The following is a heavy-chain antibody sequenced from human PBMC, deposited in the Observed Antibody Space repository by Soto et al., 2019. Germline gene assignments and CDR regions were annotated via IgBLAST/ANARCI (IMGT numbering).Heavy chain of an antibody. Sequence: PGGSLRLSCAASGFTFSSFAMSWVRQAPGKGLERVATISCIGGSTYYADSVKGRFTISRDNSNNTLYLQMNSLRAEDTAVYFCAKSGWRVNYFDXWGQGILVTVSX. J-gene: IGHJ4*02. V-gene: IGHV3-23*01. D-gene: IGHD6-19*01. CDR2: ISCIGGST. CDR1: GFTFSSFA. CDR3: AKSGWRVNYFDX.